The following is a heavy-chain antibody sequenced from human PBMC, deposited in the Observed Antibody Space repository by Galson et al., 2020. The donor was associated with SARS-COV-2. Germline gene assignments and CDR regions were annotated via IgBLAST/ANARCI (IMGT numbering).Heavy chain of an antibody. V-gene: IGHV4-59*01. CDR2: IYSSGST. CDR3: ARGGTNRHFDH. J-gene: IGHJ4*02. CDR1: GASISSYY. Sequence: ASETLSLTCTVSGASISSYYWSWIRQPPGKGLEWIGNIYSSGSTNYNPSLKSRVTISVDTSKNQFYLKLSYVTAADSAVYFCARGGTNRHFDHWGQGTLVTVS. D-gene: IGHD1-26*01.